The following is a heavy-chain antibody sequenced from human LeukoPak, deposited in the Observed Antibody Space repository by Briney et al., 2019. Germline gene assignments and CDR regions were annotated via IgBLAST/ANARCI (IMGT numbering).Heavy chain of an antibody. Sequence: GGSLRLSCAASGFSFISNGMHWVRQAPGKGLEWVGVISDEGRRKDYADSVKGRFTISKDNSKDTLYLQMNSLRAEDTAVYYCAKRPSDYGDYVSYFDYWGQGTLVTVSS. D-gene: IGHD4-17*01. J-gene: IGHJ4*02. CDR2: ISDEGRRK. CDR1: GFSFISNG. V-gene: IGHV3-30*18. CDR3: AKRPSDYGDYVSYFDY.